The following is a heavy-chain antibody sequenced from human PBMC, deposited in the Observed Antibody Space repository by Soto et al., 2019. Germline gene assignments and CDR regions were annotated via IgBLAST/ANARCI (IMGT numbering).Heavy chain of an antibody. CDR2: IYSGGSGGNT. CDR3: ARLYNWFDP. J-gene: IGHJ5*02. CDR1: GFTVSSNY. Sequence: PGGSLRLSCAASGFTVSSNYMSWVRQPPGKGLEWVSVIYSGGSGGNTYYADSVKGRFTISRDNSKNTLHLQMNSLRAEDTAVYYCARLYNWFDPWGQGT. V-gene: IGHV3-66*04.